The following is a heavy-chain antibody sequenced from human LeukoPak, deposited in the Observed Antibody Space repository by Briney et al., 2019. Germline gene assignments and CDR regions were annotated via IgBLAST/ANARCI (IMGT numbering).Heavy chain of an antibody. D-gene: IGHD2-15*01. CDR2: ISSSSSYI. V-gene: IGHV3-21*01. J-gene: IGHJ4*02. CDR1: GFTFSSYG. CDR3: AKYCSGASCYAGLDY. Sequence: PGGSLRLSCAASGFTFSSYGMHWVRQAPGKGLEWVSSISSSSSYIYYADSVKGRFTISRDNAKNSLYLQMNSLRAEDTAVYYCAKYCSGASCYAGLDYWGQGTLVTVSS.